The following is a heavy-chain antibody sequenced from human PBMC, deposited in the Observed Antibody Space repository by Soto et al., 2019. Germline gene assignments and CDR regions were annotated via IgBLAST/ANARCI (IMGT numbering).Heavy chain of an antibody. J-gene: IGHJ6*01. V-gene: IGHV1-18*01. Sequence: QVKLVQSGAEVKNPGASVKVSCKASGYTFTRYGIGWARQAPGQGLEWMGWINTYNGNTNYAQNDQGIVTLTTDTSTSTADTELRSLRSNETAIYDEAMVDTYLTLTPKQVWAEGPTVIVSS. CDR1: GYTFTRYG. CDR2: INTYNGNT. CDR3: AMVDTYLTLTPKQV. D-gene: IGHD5-18*01.